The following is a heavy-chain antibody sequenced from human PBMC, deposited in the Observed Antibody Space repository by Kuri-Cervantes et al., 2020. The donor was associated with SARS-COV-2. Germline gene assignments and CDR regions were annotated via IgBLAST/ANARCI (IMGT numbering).Heavy chain of an antibody. CDR2: IYYSGST. J-gene: IGHJ3*02. Sequence: ESLKISCTVSGGSISSSSYYWGWIRQPPGKGLEWIGSIYYSGSTYYNPSLKSRVTISVDTSKNQFSLKLSSVTAADTAVYYCARAPSVITGTTSYAFDIWGQGTMVTVSS. V-gene: IGHV4-39*07. D-gene: IGHD1-7*01. CDR3: ARAPSVITGTTSYAFDI. CDR1: GGSISSSSYY.